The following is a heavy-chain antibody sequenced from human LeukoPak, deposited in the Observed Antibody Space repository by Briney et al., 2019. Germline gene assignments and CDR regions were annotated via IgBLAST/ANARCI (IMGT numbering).Heavy chain of an antibody. CDR2: IYSGGST. CDR3: ARGEMVPYYFDY. CDR1: GFTVSSNY. Sequence: GGSLRLSCAASGFTVSSNYMSWVRQAPGKGLEWVSVIYSGGSTYYADSVKGRFTISRDNSKNTLYLRMNSLRAEDTAVYYCARGEMVPYYFDYWGQGTLVTVSS. J-gene: IGHJ4*02. D-gene: IGHD5-24*01. V-gene: IGHV3-53*01.